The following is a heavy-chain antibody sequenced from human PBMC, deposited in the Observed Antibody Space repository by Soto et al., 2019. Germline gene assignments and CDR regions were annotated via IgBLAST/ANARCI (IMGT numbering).Heavy chain of an antibody. Sequence: QVQLVQSGAEVKKPGSSVKVSCKASGGTFSSYAISWVRQAPGQGLEWMGGIIPIFGTANYAQKFQGRVTITADESTSTAYMELSSLRSEDTAVYYCARAPDYYDSSGCRPLWDWGQGTLVTVSS. D-gene: IGHD3-22*01. CDR3: ARAPDYYDSSGCRPLWD. V-gene: IGHV1-69*12. J-gene: IGHJ4*02. CDR2: IIPIFGTA. CDR1: GGTFSSYA.